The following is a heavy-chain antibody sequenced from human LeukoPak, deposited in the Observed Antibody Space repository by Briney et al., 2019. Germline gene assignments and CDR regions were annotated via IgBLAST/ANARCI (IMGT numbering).Heavy chain of an antibody. CDR3: ARNLYYYDSSGYYYY. CDR1: GFTFRSYG. D-gene: IGHD3-22*01. J-gene: IGHJ4*02. V-gene: IGHV3-30*03. Sequence: HAGRSLRLSCAVSGFTFRSYGMHWVRQAPGKGLEWVAVISYDGTNKYYADSVRGRFTISRDNSKDTLFLQMNSLRGEDTAVYYCARNLYYYDSSGYYYYWGQGTLVTVSS. CDR2: ISYDGTNK.